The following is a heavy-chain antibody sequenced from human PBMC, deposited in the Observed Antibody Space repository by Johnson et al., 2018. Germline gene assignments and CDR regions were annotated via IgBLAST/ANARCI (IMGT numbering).Heavy chain of an antibody. CDR2: ISSSGSTI. CDR1: GFTFSDYY. D-gene: IGHD3-10*01. J-gene: IGHJ3*02. Sequence: QVQLVESGGGLVQPGGSLRLSCAASGFTFSDYYMSWIRQAPGKGLEWVSYISSSGSTIYYADSVKVRFIISRDNAKNSMYLQMNSLRAEETAVYYCARVWPLGISGIDDAFDIWGQGTMVTVSS. V-gene: IGHV3-11*04. CDR3: ARVWPLGISGIDDAFDI.